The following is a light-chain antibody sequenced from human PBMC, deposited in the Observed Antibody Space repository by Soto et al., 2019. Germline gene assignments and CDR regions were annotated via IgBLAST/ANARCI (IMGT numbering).Light chain of an antibody. Sequence: QSVLPQPASVSGSPGQSITISCTGTSSDVGGYDYVSWDQIHPGKAPKLMVFEVSNRPSGVSYRFSGSKSGNTASLTISGLQAEDEADYFCSSYSLSTAYLSGNGTKVTV. CDR3: SSYSLSTAYL. CDR2: EVS. J-gene: IGLJ1*01. CDR1: SSDVGGYDY. V-gene: IGLV2-14*01.